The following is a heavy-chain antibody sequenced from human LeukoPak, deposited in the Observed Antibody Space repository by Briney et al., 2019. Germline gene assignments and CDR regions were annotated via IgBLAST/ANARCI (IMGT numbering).Heavy chain of an antibody. J-gene: IGHJ3*02. CDR1: GDSISNYY. D-gene: IGHD1-26*01. CDR3: ARDRGRGTYWDAFDI. Sequence: PSETLSLTCTVSGDSISNYYWSWIRQPPGKGLEWIGFIYNSGITNYNPSLKSRVTISVDTSKNQLSLRLSSVTAADTAVYYCARDRGRGTYWDAFDIWGQGTMVTVSS. CDR2: IYNSGIT. V-gene: IGHV4-59*01.